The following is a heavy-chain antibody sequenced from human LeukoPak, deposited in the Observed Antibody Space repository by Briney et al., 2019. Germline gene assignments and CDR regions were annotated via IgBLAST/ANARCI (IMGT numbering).Heavy chain of an antibody. CDR1: GFTFSNYG. D-gene: IGHD6-19*01. CDR2: IYSGGST. J-gene: IGHJ4*02. V-gene: IGHV3-66*01. CDR3: ARVSSGWAFDY. Sequence: GGSLRLSCAASGFTFSNYGMHWVRQAPGKGLEWVSVIYSGGSTYYADSVKGRFTISRDNSKNTLYLQMNSLRAEDTAVYYCARVSSGWAFDYWGQGTLVTVSS.